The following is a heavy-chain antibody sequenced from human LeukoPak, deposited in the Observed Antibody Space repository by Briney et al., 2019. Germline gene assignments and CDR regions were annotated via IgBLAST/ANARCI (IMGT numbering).Heavy chain of an antibody. V-gene: IGHV3-21*01. Sequence: PGGSLRLSCAASGFIFSSYSMNWVRQAPGKGLEWVSSISSGSSYIYYADSVKGRFTISRDNAKNSLYLQMNSLRAEDTAVYYCARAENYYGRHTNWFDPWGQGTLVTVSS. CDR2: ISSGSSYI. J-gene: IGHJ5*02. CDR3: ARAENYYGRHTNWFDP. D-gene: IGHD3-10*01. CDR1: GFIFSSYS.